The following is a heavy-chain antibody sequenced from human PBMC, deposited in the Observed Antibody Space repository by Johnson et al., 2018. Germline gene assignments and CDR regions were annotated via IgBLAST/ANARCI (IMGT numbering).Heavy chain of an antibody. D-gene: IGHD2-2*01. V-gene: IGHV5-51*01. Sequence: VQLVQSGAEVKKPGESLKISCKGSGYSFSDYWIGWVRQMPGKGLEWMGIIYPGDSDTRYSPSFQGQVTISADKSINTAYLQWSSLKASDTAMYFCAGHQQDIVRVPPATVYHYYLMDVWGKGTTVTVSS. CDR2: IYPGDSDT. CDR3: AGHQQDIVRVPPATVYHYYLMDV. CDR1: GYSFSDYW. J-gene: IGHJ6*03.